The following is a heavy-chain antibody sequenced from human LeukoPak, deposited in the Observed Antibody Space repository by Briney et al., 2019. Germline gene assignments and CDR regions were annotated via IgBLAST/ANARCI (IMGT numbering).Heavy chain of an antibody. D-gene: IGHD6-19*01. CDR2: ISNNGEDT. V-gene: IGHV3-64*02. Sequence: PGGSLRLSCAASGFTFSSYSMNWVRQAPGKGLEYVSAISNNGEDTYYADSVKGRFTISRDNSKNTLYLQMGSLRAGDMAVYYCVRGGGVVAGTYDYWGQGTLVTVSS. J-gene: IGHJ4*02. CDR1: GFTFSSYS. CDR3: VRGGGVVAGTYDY.